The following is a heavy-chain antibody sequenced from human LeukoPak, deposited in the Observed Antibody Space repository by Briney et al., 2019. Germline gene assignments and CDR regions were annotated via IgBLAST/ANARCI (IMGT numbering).Heavy chain of an antibody. V-gene: IGHV4-59*12. Sequence: SETLSLTCTVSGGSISSYYWSWIRQPPGKGLEWIGYIYYSGSTNYNPSLKSRVTISLDTSKKQFSLKLSSVTAADTAVYYCARDLPYCSSTSCYTLFDYWGQGTLVTVSS. J-gene: IGHJ4*02. D-gene: IGHD2-2*02. CDR3: ARDLPYCSSTSCYTLFDY. CDR2: IYYSGST. CDR1: GGSISSYY.